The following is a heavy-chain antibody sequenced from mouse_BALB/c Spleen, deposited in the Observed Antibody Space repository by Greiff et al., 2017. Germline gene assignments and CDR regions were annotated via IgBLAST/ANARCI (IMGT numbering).Heavy chain of an antibody. CDR1: GFTFSSYA. Sequence: DVHLVESGGGLVKPGGSLKLSCAASGFTFSSYAMSWVRQSPEKRLEWVAEISSGGSYTYYPDTVTGRFTISRDNAKNTLYLEMSSLRSEDTAMYYCARDTGPPSWFAYWGQGTLVTVSA. CDR2: ISSGGSYT. J-gene: IGHJ3*01. V-gene: IGHV5-9-4*01. D-gene: IGHD1-1*01. CDR3: ARDTGPPSWFAY.